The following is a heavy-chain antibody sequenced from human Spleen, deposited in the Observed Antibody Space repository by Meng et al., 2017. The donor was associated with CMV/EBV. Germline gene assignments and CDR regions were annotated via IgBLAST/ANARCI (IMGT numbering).Heavy chain of an antibody. CDR3: TRFSTSYGSDY. CDR2: IRSKAHGGTT. Sequence: GGSLRLSCTGSGFTVGDFAVSWVRQAPGKGLEWVGFIRSKAHGGTTEYAASVKGRFIISRDDSQSIVYLQMNSLKTEDTAVYYCTRFSTSYGSDYWGQGTLVTVSS. J-gene: IGHJ4*02. V-gene: IGHV3-49*04. D-gene: IGHD3-10*01. CDR1: GFTVGDFA.